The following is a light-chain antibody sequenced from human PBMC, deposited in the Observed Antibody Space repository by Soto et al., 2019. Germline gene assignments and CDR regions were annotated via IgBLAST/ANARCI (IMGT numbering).Light chain of an antibody. Sequence: EIVMTQSPATLSVSPGERATLSCRASQSISSNLAWYRQRPGQPPRLLIYGASTRATGIPARFSGSGSETEFTLTISSLQSEDFAVYFCQQYDKWPPYTFGQGTKLEIK. V-gene: IGKV3-15*01. CDR2: GAS. CDR3: QQYDKWPPYT. J-gene: IGKJ2*01. CDR1: QSISSN.